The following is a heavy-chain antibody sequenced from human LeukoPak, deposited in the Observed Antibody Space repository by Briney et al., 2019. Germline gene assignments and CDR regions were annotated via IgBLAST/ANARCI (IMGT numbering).Heavy chain of an antibody. CDR2: INHSGST. Sequence: SETLSLTCAVYGGSFSGYYWSWIRQPPGKGLEWIGEINHSGSTNYNPSLKSRVTISVDTSKNQLSLKLSSVTAADTAVYYCARGPSKTDFDYWGQGTLVTVSS. V-gene: IGHV4-34*01. D-gene: IGHD1-14*01. CDR1: GGSFSGYY. CDR3: ARGPSKTDFDY. J-gene: IGHJ4*02.